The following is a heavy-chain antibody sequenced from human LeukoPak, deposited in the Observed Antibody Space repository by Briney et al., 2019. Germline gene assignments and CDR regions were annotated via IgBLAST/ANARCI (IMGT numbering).Heavy chain of an antibody. Sequence: GGSLRLSCAASGFTFSSYGMHWVRQAPGKGLEWVAVISYDGSNKYYADSVKGRFTISRDNSKNTLYLQMNSLRAEDTAVYYCAKRLSRYSYGFLPDYWGQGTLVTVSS. V-gene: IGHV3-30*18. CDR3: AKRLSRYSYGFLPDY. D-gene: IGHD5-18*01. CDR1: GFTFSSYG. J-gene: IGHJ4*02. CDR2: ISYDGSNK.